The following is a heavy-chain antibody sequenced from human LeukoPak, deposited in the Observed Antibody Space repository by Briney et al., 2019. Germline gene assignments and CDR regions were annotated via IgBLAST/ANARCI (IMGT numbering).Heavy chain of an antibody. Sequence: GGSLRLSCAASGFISSSYWMSWVRQAPGKGLEWVANIKQDGSEKYYVDSVKGRFTISRDNAENSLYLQMNSLRAEDTAVYYCARRGWLQPYWYFDLWGRGTLVTVSS. CDR3: ARRGWLQPYWYFDL. CDR1: GFISSSYW. V-gene: IGHV3-7*04. J-gene: IGHJ2*01. D-gene: IGHD5-24*01. CDR2: IKQDGSEK.